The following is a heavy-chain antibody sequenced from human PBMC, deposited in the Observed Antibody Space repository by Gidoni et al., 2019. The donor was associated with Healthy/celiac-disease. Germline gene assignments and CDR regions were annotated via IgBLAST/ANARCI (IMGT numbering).Heavy chain of an antibody. CDR2: IYWDDDK. CDR3: AHRRSQKWELLHWFDP. J-gene: IGHJ5*02. D-gene: IGHD1-26*01. Sequence: QITLKESGPTLVKPTQTLTLTCTFSGFSLSTSGVGVGWIRQPPGKALEWLALIYWDDDKRYSPSLKSRLTITKDTSKNQVVLTMTNMDPVDTATYYCAHRRSQKWELLHWFDPWGQGTLVTVSS. V-gene: IGHV2-5*02. CDR1: GFSLSTSGVG.